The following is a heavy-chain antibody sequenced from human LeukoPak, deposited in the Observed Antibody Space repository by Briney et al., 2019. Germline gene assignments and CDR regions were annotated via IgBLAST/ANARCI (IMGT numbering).Heavy chain of an antibody. J-gene: IGHJ4*02. D-gene: IGHD6-19*01. V-gene: IGHV4-34*01. Sequence: SENLSLTRAVYGGSFSGYYWSWIRQPPGKGLEWIGEINHSGSTNYNPSLKSRVTISVDTSKNQFSLKLSSVTAADTAVYYCARAASVRGWYVAYWGQGTLVTVSS. CDR3: ARAASVRGWYVAY. CDR1: GGSFSGYY. CDR2: INHSGST.